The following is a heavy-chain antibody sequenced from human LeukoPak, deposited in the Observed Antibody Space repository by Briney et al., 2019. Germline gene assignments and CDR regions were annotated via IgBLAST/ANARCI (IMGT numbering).Heavy chain of an antibody. CDR3: ARESGYSGSLGWFDP. V-gene: IGHV4-59*12. Sequence: SETLSLTCTVSGGSISSYYWSWIRQPPGKGLEWIGYIYYSGSTNYDPSLKRRVTISVDTSKNQFSLKLSSVTAADTAVYYCARESGYSGSLGWFDPWGQGTLVTVSS. CDR2: IYYSGST. D-gene: IGHD5-12*01. CDR1: GGSISSYY. J-gene: IGHJ5*02.